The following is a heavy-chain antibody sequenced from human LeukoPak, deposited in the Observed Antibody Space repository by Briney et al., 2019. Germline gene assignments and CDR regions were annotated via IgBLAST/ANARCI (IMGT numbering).Heavy chain of an antibody. J-gene: IGHJ4*02. V-gene: IGHV3-9*01. Sequence: PGGSLRLSCAASGFTFDDYAMHWVRHAPGKGLEWVSGISWNSGSIVYADSVKGRFTISRENAKNSLYLQMNSLRAEDTALYYCAKTYSSSWSSPYFDYWGQGTLVTVSS. CDR2: ISWNSGSI. CDR1: GFTFDDYA. D-gene: IGHD6-13*01. CDR3: AKTYSSSWSSPYFDY.